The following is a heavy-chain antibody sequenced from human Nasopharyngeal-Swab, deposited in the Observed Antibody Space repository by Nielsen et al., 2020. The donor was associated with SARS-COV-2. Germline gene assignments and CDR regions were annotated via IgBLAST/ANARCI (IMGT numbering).Heavy chain of an antibody. CDR3: ARDPYYDPSYFDY. CDR1: GFTSSSYS. D-gene: IGHD3-3*01. V-gene: IGHV3-21*01. J-gene: IGHJ4*02. CDR2: ISSSSSYI. Sequence: GGSLRLSCAASGFTSSSYSMNWVRQAPGKGLEWVSSISSSSSYIYYADSVKGRFTISRDNAKNSLYLQMNSLRAEDTAVYYCARDPYYDPSYFDYWGQGTLVTVSS.